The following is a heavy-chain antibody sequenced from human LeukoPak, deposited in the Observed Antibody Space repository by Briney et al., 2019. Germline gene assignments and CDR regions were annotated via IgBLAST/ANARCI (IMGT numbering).Heavy chain of an antibody. D-gene: IGHD3-9*01. Sequence: SQTLSLTCTVSGGSISSGSYYWSWIRQPAGKGLEWIGRIYTSGSTNYNPSLKSRVTISVDTSKNQFSLKLSSVTAADTAVYYCARDLPDYDILTGYYAWHFDYWGQGTLVTVSS. CDR2: IYTSGST. J-gene: IGHJ4*02. V-gene: IGHV4-61*02. CDR1: GGSISSGSYY. CDR3: ARDLPDYDILTGYYAWHFDY.